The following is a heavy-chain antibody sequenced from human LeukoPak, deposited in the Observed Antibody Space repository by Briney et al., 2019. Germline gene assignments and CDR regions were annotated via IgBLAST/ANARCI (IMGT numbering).Heavy chain of an antibody. CDR3: ASRRGATRT. J-gene: IGHJ5*02. Sequence: SETLSLTCTVSGGSISSSSYYWGWIRQPPGKGLEWIGSNQYSGSTYYNPSLKSRVTISVDTSKNQFSLKLSSVTAADTAVYYCASRRGATRTWGQGTLVTVSS. V-gene: IGHV4-39*01. D-gene: IGHD1-26*01. CDR2: NQYSGST. CDR1: GGSISSSSYY.